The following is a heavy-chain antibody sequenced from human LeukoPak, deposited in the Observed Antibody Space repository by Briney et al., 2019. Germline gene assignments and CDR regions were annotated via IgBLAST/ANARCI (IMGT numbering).Heavy chain of an antibody. CDR1: GFTFSSYG. J-gene: IGHJ4*02. V-gene: IGHV3-30*02. CDR2: IRYDGSNK. Sequence: GGSLRLSCAASGFTFSSYGVHWVRQAPGKGLEWVAFIRYDGSNKYYADSVKGRFTISRDNSKNTLYLQMNSLRAEDTAVYYCAKDLFSRWDFWSTFDYWGQGTLVTVSS. CDR3: AKDLFSRWDFWSTFDY. D-gene: IGHD3-3*01.